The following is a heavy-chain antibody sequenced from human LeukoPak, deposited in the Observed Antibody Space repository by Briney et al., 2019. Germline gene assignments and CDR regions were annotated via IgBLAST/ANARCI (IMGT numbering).Heavy chain of an antibody. CDR3: ASSIVAVATGIEY. Sequence: GGSLRLSCAASGFTFSTYAMHWVRQAPGKGLEWVAVIWYDGGNKYYSDPVKGRFTISRDNSKNTLYLQMNSLRAEDTAVYYCASSIVAVATGIEYWGQGTLVTVSS. CDR1: GFTFSTYA. CDR2: IWYDGGNK. J-gene: IGHJ4*02. V-gene: IGHV3-33*01. D-gene: IGHD6-6*01.